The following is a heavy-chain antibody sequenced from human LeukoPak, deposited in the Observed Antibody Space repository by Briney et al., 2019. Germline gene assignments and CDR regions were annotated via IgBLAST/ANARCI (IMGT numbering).Heavy chain of an antibody. CDR2: ITGSGGST. V-gene: IGHV3-23*01. CDR1: GFTFSSYA. J-gene: IGHJ4*02. CDR3: AKNQRSVLRFLEWFTLYDY. D-gene: IGHD3-3*01. Sequence: GGSLRLSCAASGFTFSSYAMGWVRQAPGKGLEWVSAITGSGGSTYYADSVKGRFTISRDNSKNTLYLQMNSLRAEDTAVYYCAKNQRSVLRFLEWFTLYDYWGQGTLVTVSS.